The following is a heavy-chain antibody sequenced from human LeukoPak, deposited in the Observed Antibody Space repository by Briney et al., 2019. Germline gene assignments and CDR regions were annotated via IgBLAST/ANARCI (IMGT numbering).Heavy chain of an antibody. Sequence: GESLKISCKGSGYSFTSYRIGWVRQMPGKGLEWMGIIYPGDSGTRYSPSFQGQVTISADKSISTAYLQWSSLKASDTAMYYCARLVSCSGGSCYPYYYYYGMDVWGQGTTVTVSS. V-gene: IGHV5-51*01. CDR3: ARLVSCSGGSCYPYYYYYGMDV. CDR1: GYSFTSYR. CDR2: IYPGDSGT. D-gene: IGHD2-15*01. J-gene: IGHJ6*02.